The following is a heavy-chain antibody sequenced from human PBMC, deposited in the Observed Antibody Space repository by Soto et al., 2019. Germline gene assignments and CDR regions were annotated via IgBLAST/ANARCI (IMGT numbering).Heavy chain of an antibody. D-gene: IGHD5-12*01. CDR1: GGSISSSNW. V-gene: IGHV4-4*02. Sequence: QVQLQESGPGLVKPSGTLSLTCAVSGGSISSSNWWSWVRQPPGKGLEWIGEIYHSGSTNYNPSLKTRVTISVDTPKNQFSLKLSSVTAADTAVYYWARGGSGYGSGNWGQGTLVTVSS. J-gene: IGHJ4*02. CDR3: ARGGSGYGSGN. CDR2: IYHSGST.